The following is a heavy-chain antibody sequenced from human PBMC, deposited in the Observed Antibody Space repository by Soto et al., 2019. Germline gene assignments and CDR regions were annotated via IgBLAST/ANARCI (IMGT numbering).Heavy chain of an antibody. CDR1: GFTFSSYS. Sequence: EVQLVESGGGLVQPGGSLRLSCAASGFTFSSYSMNWVRQAPGQGLEGVSYSSSSSSTIYYADSVKGRFTISRDNAKNSLYLQMNSLRDEDTAVYYCAREIPSRCSGWFDPWCQGTLVTVSS. D-gene: IGHD3-10*02. CDR3: AREIPSRCSGWFDP. J-gene: IGHJ5*02. V-gene: IGHV3-48*02. CDR2: SSSSSSTI.